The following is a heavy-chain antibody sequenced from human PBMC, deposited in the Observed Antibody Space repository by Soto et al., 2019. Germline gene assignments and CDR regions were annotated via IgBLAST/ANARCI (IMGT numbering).Heavy chain of an antibody. CDR2: ISYDGSNK. CDR3: AKEVIAGPYYAFDY. CDR1: GFTFSSYG. D-gene: IGHD3-22*01. Sequence: GGSLRLSCAASGFTFSSYGMHWVRQAPGKGLEWVAVISYDGSNKYYADSVKGRFTISRDNSKNTLYLQMNSLRAEDTAVYYCAKEVIAGPYYAFDYWGQGTLVTVSS. J-gene: IGHJ4*02. V-gene: IGHV3-30*18.